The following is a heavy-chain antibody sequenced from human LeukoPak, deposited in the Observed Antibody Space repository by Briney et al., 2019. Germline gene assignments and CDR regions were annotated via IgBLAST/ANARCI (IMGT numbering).Heavy chain of an antibody. CDR1: GFTFSDYN. Sequence: PGGSLRLSCAASGFTFSDYNMRWIRQAPGKGLEWVSSISRSGSTKYYADSVKGRFTISRDNAKNSLFLQMNSLRAEDTAVYYCARDNPPVYTIFGVVIFYFDYWGQGTLVTVSS. D-gene: IGHD3-3*01. CDR2: ISRSGSTK. J-gene: IGHJ4*02. CDR3: ARDNPPVYTIFGVVIFYFDY. V-gene: IGHV3-11*01.